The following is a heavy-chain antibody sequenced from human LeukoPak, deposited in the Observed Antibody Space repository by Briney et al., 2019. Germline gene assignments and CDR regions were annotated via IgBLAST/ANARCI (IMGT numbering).Heavy chain of an antibody. CDR2: INPNSGGT. J-gene: IGHJ5*02. Sequence: ASVKVSCKASGYTFTGYYMHWVRQAPGQGLEWMGWINPNSGGTNYAQKFQGRVTMTRDTSISTAYMELSRLRSDDTAVYYCAREGLGTPLIEPMFDPWGQGTLVTVSS. V-gene: IGHV1-2*02. D-gene: IGHD3-16*01. CDR1: GYTFTGYY. CDR3: AREGLGTPLIEPMFDP.